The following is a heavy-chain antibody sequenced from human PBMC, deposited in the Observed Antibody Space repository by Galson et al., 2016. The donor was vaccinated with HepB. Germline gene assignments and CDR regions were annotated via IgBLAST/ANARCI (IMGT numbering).Heavy chain of an antibody. D-gene: IGHD3-16*01. Sequence: SLRLSCAASGFTFSTYSMNWVRQAPGKGLEWASFISITSGYKYYADSLKGRVTISRDNAKNSLYLQMNSLRAEDTAVYYCARPPEGDRRYFDLWGRGTLVTVSS. CDR3: ARPPEGDRRYFDL. V-gene: IGHV3-21*01. CDR1: GFTFSTYS. CDR2: ISITSGYK. J-gene: IGHJ2*01.